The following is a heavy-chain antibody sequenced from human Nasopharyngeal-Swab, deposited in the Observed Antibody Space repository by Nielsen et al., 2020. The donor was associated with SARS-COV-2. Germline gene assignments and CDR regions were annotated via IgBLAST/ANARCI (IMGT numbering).Heavy chain of an antibody. CDR2: IYYSGST. D-gene: IGHD3-22*01. J-gene: IGHJ4*02. Sequence: WIRQPPGKGLEWIGYIYYSGSTYYNPSLKRRVTISVDTSKNQFSLKLSSVTAADTAVYYCARAGRERVVITKFDYWGQGTLVTVSS. CDR3: ARAGRERVVITKFDY. V-gene: IGHV4-30-4*01.